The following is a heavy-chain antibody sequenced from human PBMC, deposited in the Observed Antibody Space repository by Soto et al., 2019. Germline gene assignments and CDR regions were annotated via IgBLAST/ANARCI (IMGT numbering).Heavy chain of an antibody. CDR2: ISIEKGDT. CDR3: ARCYCSVGSCFTCWHFDL. Sequence: QVQVVQSGAEVKKPGASVKVACKASGYSFDTFGMSWVRQAPGQGLEWMGWISIEKGDTNSAQKFQDRVTMTTDTSTRTAYMERRSLTSADTAVYYCARCYCSVGSCFTCWHFDLGGRGTLVTVSS. D-gene: IGHD2-15*01. V-gene: IGHV1-18*01. J-gene: IGHJ2*01. CDR1: GYSFDTFG.